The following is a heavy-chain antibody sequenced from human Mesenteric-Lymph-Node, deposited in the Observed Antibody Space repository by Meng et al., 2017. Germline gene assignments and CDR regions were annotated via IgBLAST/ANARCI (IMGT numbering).Heavy chain of an antibody. D-gene: IGHD1/OR15-1a*01. CDR1: GGFTFSAYA. Sequence: GESLKISCAASGGFTFSAYAMSWVRQAPGKGLEWVSGISGAAAITYYADSVKGRFTISRDNSKNTLYLQLNSLRAEDTAVYYCARTGRGDFWGQGTVVTVSS. CDR3: ARTGRGDF. V-gene: IGHV3-23*01. J-gene: IGHJ4*02. CDR2: ISGAAAIT.